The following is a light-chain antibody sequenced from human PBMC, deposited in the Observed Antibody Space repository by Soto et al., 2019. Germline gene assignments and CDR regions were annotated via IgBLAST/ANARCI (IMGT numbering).Light chain of an antibody. J-gene: IGKJ1*01. CDR3: QHRNNWEWT. Sequence: ELVLTQSPATLSLSPGERATLSCRASQSVSYSLAWYQQKPGQAPRLLIYDASNRATGIPARLSGSGSGTDFTITSSSLEPEDFAVYYCQHRNNWEWTFGQGTKVEIK. CDR2: DAS. V-gene: IGKV3-11*01. CDR1: QSVSYS.